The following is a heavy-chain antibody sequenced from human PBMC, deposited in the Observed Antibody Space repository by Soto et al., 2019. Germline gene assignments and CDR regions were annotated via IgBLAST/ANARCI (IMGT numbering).Heavy chain of an antibody. J-gene: IGHJ4*02. Sequence: QVQLQQWGAGLLKPSETLTLTCAVYGGSFSGYYWSWIRQPPGKGLEWIGEINHSGSTNYNPSLKSRVTISLDTSKNQFSLKLSSVTAADTAVYYCARGTTVVTHDSWGQGTLVTVSS. CDR3: ARGTTVVTHDS. CDR1: GGSFSGYY. D-gene: IGHD4-17*01. V-gene: IGHV4-34*01. CDR2: INHSGST.